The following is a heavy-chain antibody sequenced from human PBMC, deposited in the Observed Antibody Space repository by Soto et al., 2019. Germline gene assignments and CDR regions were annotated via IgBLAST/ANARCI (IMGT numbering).Heavy chain of an antibody. V-gene: IGHV4-39*01. J-gene: IGHJ2*01. CDR2: IYYSGST. CDR3: ARVGCHTYKDSSSWIQLWYFDL. D-gene: IGHD6-13*01. Sequence: SETLSLTCTVSGGSISSSSYYWGWIRQPPGKGLEWIGSIYYSGSTYYNPSLKSRVTISVDTSKNQFSLKLSSVTAADTAVYYCARVGCHTYKDSSSWIQLWYFDLWGRGTLVTVSS. CDR1: GGSISSSSYY.